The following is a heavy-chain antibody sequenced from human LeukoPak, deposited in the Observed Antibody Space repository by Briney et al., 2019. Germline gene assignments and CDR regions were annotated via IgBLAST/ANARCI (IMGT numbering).Heavy chain of an antibody. CDR2: ITWNSATT. J-gene: IGHJ4*02. V-gene: IGHV3-9*01. Sequence: GGSLRLSCAASGFTFDDYAMHWVRHAPGKGLEWVSGITWNSATTGYADSVKGRFTISRDNAKNSLYLQMNSLRAEDTAFYYCAKDMSSLYSSSPYFDYWGQGTLVTVSS. D-gene: IGHD6-6*01. CDR1: GFTFDDYA. CDR3: AKDMSSLYSSSPYFDY.